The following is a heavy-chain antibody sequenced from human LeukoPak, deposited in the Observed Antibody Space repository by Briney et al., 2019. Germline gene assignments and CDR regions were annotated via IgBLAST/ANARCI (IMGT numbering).Heavy chain of an antibody. Sequence: ASVKVSCEVSGYSLTELSMQWVRQAPGKGLEWMGGFDPEDGETIYAEKFQGRVTMTEDTSTDTAYMELSSLRSEDTAVYYCAADRADFDSSGYALDYWGQGTLVTVSS. CDR1: GYSLTELS. V-gene: IGHV1-24*01. CDR2: FDPEDGET. CDR3: AADRADFDSSGYALDY. J-gene: IGHJ4*02. D-gene: IGHD3-22*01.